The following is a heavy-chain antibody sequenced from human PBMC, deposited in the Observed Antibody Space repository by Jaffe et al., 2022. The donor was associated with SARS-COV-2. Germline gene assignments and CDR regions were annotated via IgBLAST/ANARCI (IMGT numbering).Heavy chain of an antibody. J-gene: IGHJ4*02. V-gene: IGHV3-30-3*01. D-gene: IGHD6-19*01. Sequence: QVQLVESGGGVVQPGRSLRLSCAASGFTFSSYAMHWVRQAPGKGLEWVAVISYDGSNKYYADSVKGRFTISRDNSKNTLYLQMNSLRAEDTAVYYCARSGGVAGDFDYWGQGTLVTVSS. CDR2: ISYDGSNK. CDR3: ARSGGVAGDFDY. CDR1: GFTFSSYA.